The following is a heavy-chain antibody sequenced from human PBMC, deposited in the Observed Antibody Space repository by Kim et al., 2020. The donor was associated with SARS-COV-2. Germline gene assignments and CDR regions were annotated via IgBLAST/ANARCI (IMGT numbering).Heavy chain of an antibody. CDR3: VIPYSSSWYGPDY. Sequence: GGSLRLSCSASGFTFSSYAMHWVRQAPGKGLEYVSAISSNGGSTYYADSVKGRFTISRDNSKNTLYLQMSSPRAEDTAVYYCVIPYSSSWYGPDYWGQGTLVTVSS. D-gene: IGHD6-13*01. CDR2: ISSNGGST. V-gene: IGHV3-64D*09. J-gene: IGHJ4*02. CDR1: GFTFSSYA.